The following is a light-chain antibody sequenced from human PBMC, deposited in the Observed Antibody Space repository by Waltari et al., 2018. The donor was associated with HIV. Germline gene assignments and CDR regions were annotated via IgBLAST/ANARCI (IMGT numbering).Light chain of an antibody. CDR1: SSDAGDYKY. CDR2: VVT. V-gene: IGLV2-11*01. Sequence: QSALTQPRSVSGSPGQAVTISCTGTSSDAGDYKYVSWYQNHPGKAPKLITYVVTERPSVRPDCFAGSKHGNSASLTISGLQAEVDDDYCSCSHAGTCSFVIFGGGTKLTVL. CDR3: CSHAGTCSFVI. J-gene: IGLJ2*01.